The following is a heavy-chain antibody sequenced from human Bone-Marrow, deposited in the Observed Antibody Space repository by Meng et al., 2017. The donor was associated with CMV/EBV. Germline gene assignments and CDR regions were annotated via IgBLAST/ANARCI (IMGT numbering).Heavy chain of an antibody. CDR2: INSDGSST. Sequence: GESLKISCAASGFTFSSYWMHWVRQAPGKGLVWVSRINSDGSSTSYADSVKGRFTISRDNAKNSLYLQMNNLRAEDTAVYYCARDEGTYYDFWSGYSPTYYYYGMDVWGQGTTVTVSS. D-gene: IGHD3-3*01. CDR1: GFTFSSYW. J-gene: IGHJ6*02. V-gene: IGHV3-74*01. CDR3: ARDEGTYYDFWSGYSPTYYYYGMDV.